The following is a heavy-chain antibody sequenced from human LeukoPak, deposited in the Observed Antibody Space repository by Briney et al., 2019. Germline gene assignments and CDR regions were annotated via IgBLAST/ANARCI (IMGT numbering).Heavy chain of an antibody. J-gene: IGHJ4*02. CDR1: GFTFDDYA. CDR3: AKSRTTTSGYYNFDS. D-gene: IGHD3-22*01. CDR2: ISWNSGST. V-gene: IGHV3-9*03. Sequence: XCAXPGFTFDDYAMHWVRHAPGKGLEWVSGISWNSGSTVYAGSVKGRFTISRDNAKNSLYLQMNNLRPEDMALYYCAKSRTTTSGYYNFDSWGQGTLVTVSS.